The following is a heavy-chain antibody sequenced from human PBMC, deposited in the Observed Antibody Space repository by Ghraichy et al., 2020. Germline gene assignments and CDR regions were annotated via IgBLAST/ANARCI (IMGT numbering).Heavy chain of an antibody. V-gene: IGHV3-7*01. J-gene: IGHJ1*01. CDR1: GFTFSTYW. Sequence: GGSLRLSCAASGFTFSTYWMSGVRQAPGRGLEWVANMKPDGSEKYYVDSVKGRFTISKDNAKNSLYLQMNNLRAEDTAVYYCATGSFQDWGQGTLVTVSS. CDR3: ATGSFQD. CDR2: MKPDGSEK.